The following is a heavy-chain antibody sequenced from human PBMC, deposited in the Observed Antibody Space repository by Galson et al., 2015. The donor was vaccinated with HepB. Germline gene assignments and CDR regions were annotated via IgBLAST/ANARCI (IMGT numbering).Heavy chain of an antibody. D-gene: IGHD3-10*01. CDR2: ISSSNNYI. CDR3: AGDRVSYGPQNYYYYYGMDV. J-gene: IGHJ6*02. CDR1: GFTFSSYS. V-gene: IGHV3-21*01. Sequence: SLRLSCAASGFTFSSYSMNWVRQAPGKGLEWVSSISSSNNYIYYADSVKGRFTISRDNAKNSLYLQMNSLRAEDTAVYYCAGDRVSYGPQNYYYYYGMDVWGQGTTVTVSS.